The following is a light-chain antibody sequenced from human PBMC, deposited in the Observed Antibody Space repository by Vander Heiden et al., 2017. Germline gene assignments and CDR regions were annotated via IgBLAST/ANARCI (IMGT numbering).Light chain of an antibody. J-gene: IGLJ3*02. CDR2: RNN. CDR3: AIWDDSLSGFWV. CDR1: SSNIGSNH. Sequence: QSVLTQPPSVSGTPGQRVTISCSGSSSNIGSNHVYWYQHLPGMAPELLIYRNNQRPSGVPDRVSASKAGTSASLAISGLRSEDEGDYYCAIWDDSLSGFWVFGGGTKVTVL. V-gene: IGLV1-47*01.